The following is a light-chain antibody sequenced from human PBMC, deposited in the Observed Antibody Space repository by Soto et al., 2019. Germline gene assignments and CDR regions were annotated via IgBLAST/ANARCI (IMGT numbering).Light chain of an antibody. J-gene: IGKJ5*01. V-gene: IGKV3-11*01. CDR1: QSVSSY. CDR2: DAS. CDR3: QQRSNWPPPTIT. Sequence: EIVLTQSPATLSLSPGERATHSCRASQSVSSYLAWYQQKPGQAPRLLIYDASNRATGIPARFSGSGSGTDFTLTISSLEPEDFAVYYCQQRSNWPPPTITFGQGTRLEIK.